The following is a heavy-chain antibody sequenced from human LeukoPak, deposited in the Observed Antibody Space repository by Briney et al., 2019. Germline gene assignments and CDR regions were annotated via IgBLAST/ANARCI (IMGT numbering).Heavy chain of an antibody. CDR3: AKDLNLLWFRELGWDY. J-gene: IGHJ4*02. V-gene: IGHV3-30*02. CDR1: GFSFSSYG. Sequence: GGSLRLSCAASGFSFSSYGMHWVRQAPGKGLEWVAFIRYDGSNKYYADSVKGRFTISRDNSKNTLYLQMNSLRAEDTAVYYCAKDLNLLWFRELGWDYWGQGTLVTVSS. D-gene: IGHD3-10*01. CDR2: IRYDGSNK.